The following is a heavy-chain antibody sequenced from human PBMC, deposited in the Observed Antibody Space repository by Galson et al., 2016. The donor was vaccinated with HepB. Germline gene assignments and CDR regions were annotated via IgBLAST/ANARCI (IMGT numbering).Heavy chain of an antibody. V-gene: IGHV3-21*01. CDR3: AREGGPYNYEPVGNFDY. J-gene: IGHJ4*02. D-gene: IGHD5-18*01. CDR1: GFTYSDFS. CDR2: ISGSGALK. Sequence: SLRLSCAASGFTYSDFSMNWIRQAPGKGLEWVSSISGSGALKYYADSVQGRFSISRDNAKNSLFLQMDSLRAEDTAVYYCAREGGPYNYEPVGNFDYWGQGSLVTVSS.